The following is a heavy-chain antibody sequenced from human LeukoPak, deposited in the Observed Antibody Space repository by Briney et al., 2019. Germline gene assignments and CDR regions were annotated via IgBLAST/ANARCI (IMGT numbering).Heavy chain of an antibody. CDR2: IRYDGSNK. J-gene: IGHJ4*02. CDR1: AFTFSRYG. D-gene: IGHD3-22*01. CDR3: AKDHNYYYDSSGYYFGY. V-gene: IGHV3-30*02. Sequence: GGSLRLSCAASAFTFSRYGMHWVRQAPGMGLEWVAFIRYDGSNKYYADSVKGRFTISRDNSKNTLYLQMNSLRSEDTAVYYCAKDHNYYYDSSGYYFGYWGQGTLVTVSS.